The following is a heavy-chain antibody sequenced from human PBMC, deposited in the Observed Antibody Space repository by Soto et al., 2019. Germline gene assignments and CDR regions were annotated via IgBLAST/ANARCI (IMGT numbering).Heavy chain of an antibody. J-gene: IGHJ4*02. Sequence: SETLSLTCAVYGGSFSGYYWSWIRQPPGKGPEWIGEINHSGSTNYNPSLKSRVTISVDTSKNQFSLELSSVTAADTAVYYCSRELFGGYSTAAYCGQGTLVTVSS. CDR2: INHSGST. D-gene: IGHD2-15*01. CDR3: SRELFGGYSTAAY. V-gene: IGHV4-34*01. CDR1: GGSFSGYY.